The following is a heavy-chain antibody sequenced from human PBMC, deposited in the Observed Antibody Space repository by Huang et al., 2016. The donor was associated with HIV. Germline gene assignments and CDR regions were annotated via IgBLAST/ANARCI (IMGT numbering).Heavy chain of an antibody. CDR1: GFTFSNAW. D-gene: IGHD6-13*01. Sequence: EVQLVESGGGLVKPGGSLRLSCAASGFTFSNAWMSWVRQAPGKGLGWVGRMKSKTDGGTTDHAAPVKGRFTISRDDSKNTLYLQMNSLKTEDTAVYYCTIDLAAGVYWGQGTLVTVSS. V-gene: IGHV3-15*01. CDR2: MKSKTDGGTT. CDR3: TIDLAAGVY. J-gene: IGHJ4*02.